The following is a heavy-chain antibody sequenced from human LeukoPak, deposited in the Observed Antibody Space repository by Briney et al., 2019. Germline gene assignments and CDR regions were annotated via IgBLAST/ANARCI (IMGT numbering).Heavy chain of an antibody. D-gene: IGHD6-13*01. CDR2: ISAYNGNT. Sequence: ASVKVSCKASGGTFSSYAISWVRQAPGQGLEWMGWISAYNGNTNYAQKLQGRVTMTADTSTSTAYMELRSLRSDDTAVYYCAREVYSSSWFFDYWGQGTLVTVSS. V-gene: IGHV1-18*01. J-gene: IGHJ4*02. CDR3: AREVYSSSWFFDY. CDR1: GGTFSSYA.